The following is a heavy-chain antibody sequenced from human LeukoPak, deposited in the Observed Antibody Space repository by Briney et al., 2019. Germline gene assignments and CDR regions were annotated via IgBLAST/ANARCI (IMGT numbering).Heavy chain of an antibody. V-gene: IGHV3-48*01. CDR1: GFTFSSYS. CDR2: ISSSSSTI. CDR3: ARATVAGTRYYYGMDV. J-gene: IGHJ6*02. Sequence: GGSLRLSCAASGFTFSSYSMNCVRQAPGKGLEWVSYISSSSSTIYYADSVKGRFTISRDNSENTLYLQMNSLRAEDTAVYYCARATVAGTRYYYGMDVWGQGTTVTVFS. D-gene: IGHD6-19*01.